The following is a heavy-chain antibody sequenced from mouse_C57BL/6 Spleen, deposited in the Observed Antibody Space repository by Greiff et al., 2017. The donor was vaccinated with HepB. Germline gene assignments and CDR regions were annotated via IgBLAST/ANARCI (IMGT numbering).Heavy chain of an antibody. CDR1: GYTFTSYW. Sequence: QVQLQQPGAELVKPGASVKLSRKASGYTFTSYWMHWVKQRPGQGLEWIGMIHPNSGSTNYNEKFKSKATLTVDKSSSTAYMQLSSLTSEDSAVYYCARKASNYDYAMDYWRQGTSVTVSS. V-gene: IGHV1-64*01. CDR3: ARKASNYDYAMDY. CDR2: IHPNSGST. D-gene: IGHD2-5*01. J-gene: IGHJ4*01.